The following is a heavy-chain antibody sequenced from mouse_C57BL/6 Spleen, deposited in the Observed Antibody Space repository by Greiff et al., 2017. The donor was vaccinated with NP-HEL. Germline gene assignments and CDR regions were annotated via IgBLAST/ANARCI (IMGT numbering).Heavy chain of an antibody. CDR3: ARGDDYVQFAY. CDR1: GYTFTSYD. Sequence: QVQLQQSGPELVKPGASVKLSCKASGYTFTSYDINWVKQRPGQGLEWIGWIYPRDGSTKYNEKFKGKATLTVDTSSSTAYMELHSLTSEDSAVYFCARGDDYVQFAYWGQGTLVTVSA. CDR2: IYPRDGST. V-gene: IGHV1-85*01. D-gene: IGHD2-4*01. J-gene: IGHJ3*01.